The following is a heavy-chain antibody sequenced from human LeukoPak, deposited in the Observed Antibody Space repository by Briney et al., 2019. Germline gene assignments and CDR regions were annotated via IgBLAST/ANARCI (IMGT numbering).Heavy chain of an antibody. V-gene: IGHV1-46*04. D-gene: IGHD1-26*01. CDR3: ARDDSVGDYAWWFDP. CDR1: GYTFTNYY. J-gene: IGHJ5*02. CDR2: ITPSGGST. Sequence: GASVTLSCMASGYTFTNYYMHWVRQAPGQGLEWLGLITPSGGSTLYAQKLQGRVTMTRDMSTSADYMGLSSLRSEYTAVYWCARDDSVGDYAWWFDPWGEGTLVTVSS.